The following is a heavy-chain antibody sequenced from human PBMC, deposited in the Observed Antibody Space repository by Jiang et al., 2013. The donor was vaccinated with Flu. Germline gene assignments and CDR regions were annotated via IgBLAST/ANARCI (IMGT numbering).Heavy chain of an antibody. CDR1: GGTFSSYA. D-gene: IGHD3-10*01. V-gene: IGHV1-69*01. CDR3: ARAGYYGSGSYYNGNYFDY. J-gene: IGHJ4*02. CDR2: IIPIFGTA. Sequence: SGAEVKKPGSSVKVSCKASGGTFSSYAISWVRQAPGQGLEWMGGIIPIFGTANYAQKFQGRVTITADESTSTAYMELSSLRSEDTAVYYCARAGYYGSGSYYNGNYFDYWGQGTLVTVSS.